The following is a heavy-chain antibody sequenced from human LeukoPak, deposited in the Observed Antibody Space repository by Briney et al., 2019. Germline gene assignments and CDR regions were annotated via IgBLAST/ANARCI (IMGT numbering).Heavy chain of an antibody. CDR3: ARDKLGSGYSSDFDY. J-gene: IGHJ4*02. Sequence: GGSLRPSCAASGFTFSSYAMSWVRRPPGKGLEWVSAIYTGGTTYYADSVKGRFTISRDTSKNTLYLQMNSLRAEDTAVYYCARDKLGSGYSSDFDYWGQGTLVTVSS. V-gene: IGHV3-66*02. CDR2: IYTGGTT. CDR1: GFTFSSYA. D-gene: IGHD6-19*01.